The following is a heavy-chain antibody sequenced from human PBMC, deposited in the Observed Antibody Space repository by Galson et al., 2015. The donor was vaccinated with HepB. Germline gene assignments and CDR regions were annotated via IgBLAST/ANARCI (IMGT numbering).Heavy chain of an antibody. CDR1: GGTFKTYA. J-gene: IGHJ4*02. CDR3: ATVPLYYYDSGGRPYYFNY. D-gene: IGHD3-22*01. V-gene: IGHV1-69*13. CDR2: IFPIFGTA. Sequence: SVKVSCKASGGTFKTYAISWVRQAPGHGLEWMGGIFPIFGTANYAQSFQGRVTIIPDASTSTVHMELSSLRSEDTAVYYCATVPLYYYDSGGRPYYFNYWGQGTLDTVSS.